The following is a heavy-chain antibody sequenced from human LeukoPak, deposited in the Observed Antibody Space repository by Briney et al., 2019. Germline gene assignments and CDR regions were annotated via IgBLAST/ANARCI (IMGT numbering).Heavy chain of an antibody. CDR3: ARDSGGVWVRGVVAYYYYYMDV. V-gene: IGHV1-18*01. CDR1: GYTFTSYG. D-gene: IGHD3-10*01. CDR2: ISAYNGNT. Sequence: GASVKVSCKASGYTFTSYGISWVRQAPGQGLEWMGWISAYNGNTNYAQKLQGRVTMTTDTSTSTAYMELRSLRSDDTAVYYCARDSGGVWVRGVVAYYYYYMDVWGKGTTVTVSS. J-gene: IGHJ6*03.